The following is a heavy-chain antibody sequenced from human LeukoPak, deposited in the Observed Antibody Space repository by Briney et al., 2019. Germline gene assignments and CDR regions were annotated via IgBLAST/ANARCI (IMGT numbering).Heavy chain of an antibody. D-gene: IGHD1-1*01. Sequence: ASVKVSCEPSGYTFTDHFIHWVRQAPGEGLEWMGRIDPKSGVRNYPQKFQGRVAMTTDTSINTVYMELTSLRSDDTAVYYCARGKYKNAVDYWGQGTRVTVST. CDR3: ARGKYKNAVDY. J-gene: IGHJ4*02. V-gene: IGHV1-2*06. CDR2: IDPKSGVR. CDR1: GYTFTDHF.